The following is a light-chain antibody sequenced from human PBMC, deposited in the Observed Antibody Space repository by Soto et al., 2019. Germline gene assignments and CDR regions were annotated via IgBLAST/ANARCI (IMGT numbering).Light chain of an antibody. J-gene: IGKJ5*01. CDR2: DAS. V-gene: IGKV3-11*01. CDR3: QQNA. CDR1: QSVSSY. Sequence: EIVLTQSPATLPLSPGERATLSCTASQSVSSYLAWYQQKPGQAPRLLIYDASNRATVIPARFSGSGSGTDFTLTISSLEPEDLAVYYCQQNAFGQGTRPEIK.